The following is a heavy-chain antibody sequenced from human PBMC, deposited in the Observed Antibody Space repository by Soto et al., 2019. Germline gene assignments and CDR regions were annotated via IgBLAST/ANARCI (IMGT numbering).Heavy chain of an antibody. CDR3: ARGSTDSYPGSRIFDF. J-gene: IGHJ4*02. V-gene: IGHV3-23*01. Sequence: GGSLRLSCVASRITFGSRAMSWVRQAPGEGPEWGSTITDTGGDIKYSDSVRGRFTMSRDNSKETLYLQMNNLRVEDSALYYCARGSTDSYPGSRIFDFWGRGTLVTVSS. CDR2: ITDTGGDI. CDR1: RITFGSRA. D-gene: IGHD3-10*01.